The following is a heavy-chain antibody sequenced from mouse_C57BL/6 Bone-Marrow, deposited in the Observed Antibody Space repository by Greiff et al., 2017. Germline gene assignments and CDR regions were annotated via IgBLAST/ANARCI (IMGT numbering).Heavy chain of an antibody. D-gene: IGHD2-3*01. CDR2: ISSGGSYT. V-gene: IGHV5-6*01. CDR3: ARPIYDGYYGFAY. Sequence: EVQLQESGGDLVKPGGSLKLSCAASGFTFSSYGMSWVPQTPDKRLEWVATISSGGSYTYYPDSVKGRFTISRDNAKNTLYLQMSSLKSEDTAMYYCARPIYDGYYGFAYWGQGTLVTVSA. J-gene: IGHJ3*01. CDR1: GFTFSSYG.